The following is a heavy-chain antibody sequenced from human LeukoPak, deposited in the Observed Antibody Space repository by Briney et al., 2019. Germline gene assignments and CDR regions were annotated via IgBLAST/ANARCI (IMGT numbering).Heavy chain of an antibody. CDR3: ARENRGYSSGWYFGY. V-gene: IGHV3-30*04. J-gene: IGHJ4*02. Sequence: GGSLRLSCAASGFTFSSYAMHWVRQAPGKGPEWVAVISYDGSNKYYADSVKGRFTISRDNSKNTLYLQMNSLRAEDTAVYYCARENRGYSSGWYFGYWGQGTLVTVSS. CDR2: ISYDGSNK. D-gene: IGHD6-19*01. CDR1: GFTFSSYA.